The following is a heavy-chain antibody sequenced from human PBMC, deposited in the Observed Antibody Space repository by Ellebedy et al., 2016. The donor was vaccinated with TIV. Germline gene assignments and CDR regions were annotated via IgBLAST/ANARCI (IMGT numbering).Heavy chain of an antibody. CDR2: IFNNGTT. CDR1: DDSITNYY. V-gene: IGHV4-59*01. Sequence: SETLSLTCSVSDDSITNYYWNWIRQPPGKGLEWIGHIFNNGTTNYNPSLQSRVTISVDTSKNQFSLSLSSVTAADTAAYYCARAPYLPHFDYWGQGTLVIVSS. CDR3: ARAPYLPHFDY. J-gene: IGHJ4*02.